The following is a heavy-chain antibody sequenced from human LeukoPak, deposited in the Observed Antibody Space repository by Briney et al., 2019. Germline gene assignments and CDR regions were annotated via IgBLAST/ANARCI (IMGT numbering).Heavy chain of an antibody. J-gene: IGHJ4*02. Sequence: GASVKVSCKASGYTFTSYGINWVRQAPGQGLEWMGRISAYNGNTNYAQKFQGRVIMTTDTLTSTAYMELMSLRSDDTAVYYCARFLIGGGSPHYFDYWGQGTLVTVSS. CDR3: ARFLIGGGSPHYFDY. V-gene: IGHV1-18*01. CDR2: ISAYNGNT. D-gene: IGHD2-15*01. CDR1: GYTFTSYG.